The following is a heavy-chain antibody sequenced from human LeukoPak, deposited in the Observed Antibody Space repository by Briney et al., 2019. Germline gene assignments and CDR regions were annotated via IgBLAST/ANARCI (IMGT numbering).Heavy chain of an antibody. J-gene: IGHJ3*02. Sequence: GGSLRLSCAASGFTVSSNYMSWVRQAPGKGLEWVSVIYSGGSTYYADSVKGRFTISRDNSKNTLYLQMNSLRAEDTAVYYCARDRFYYYDSSGYYPDAFDIWGQGTMVTVSS. CDR3: ARDRFYYYDSSGYYPDAFDI. CDR2: IYSGGST. CDR1: GFTVSSNY. D-gene: IGHD3-22*01. V-gene: IGHV3-66*01.